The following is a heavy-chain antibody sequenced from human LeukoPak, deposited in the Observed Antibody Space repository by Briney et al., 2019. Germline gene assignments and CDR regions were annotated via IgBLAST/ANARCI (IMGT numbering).Heavy chain of an antibody. CDR2: ISGNGGVI. V-gene: IGHV3-11*04. J-gene: IGHJ6*03. CDR3: LSVDILTGYYFYFMDV. D-gene: IGHD3-9*01. Sequence: GGSLRLSCAASGFTFSDNYMTWVRQAPGKGLEWLSYISGNGGVIQYADSVKGRFSISRDNAKNTLYLQMNSLRAEDTAVYYCLSVDILTGYYFYFMDVWGKGTTVTVSS. CDR1: GFTFSDNY.